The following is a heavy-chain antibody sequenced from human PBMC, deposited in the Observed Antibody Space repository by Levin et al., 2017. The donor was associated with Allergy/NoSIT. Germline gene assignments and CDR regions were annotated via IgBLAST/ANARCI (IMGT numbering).Heavy chain of an antibody. Sequence: SETLSLTCTVSGGSISSGDYYWSWIRQPPGKGLEWIGYIYYSGSTYYNPSLKSRVTISVDTSKNQFSLKLSSVTAADTAVYYCARDKAVVVPAARDAFDSWGQGTMVTVSS. CDR2: IYYSGST. CDR3: ARDKAVVVPAARDAFDS. J-gene: IGHJ3*02. V-gene: IGHV4-30-4*02. CDR1: GGSISSGDYY. D-gene: IGHD2-2*01.